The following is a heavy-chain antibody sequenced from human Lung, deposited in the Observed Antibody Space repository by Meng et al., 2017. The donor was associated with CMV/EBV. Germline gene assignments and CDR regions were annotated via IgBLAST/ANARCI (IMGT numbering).Heavy chain of an antibody. D-gene: IGHD2-21*01. CDR1: GITLSTYS. CDR3: ARVRQGVADHYFDY. Sequence: GEXXTISCAASGITLSTYSMSWVRQAPGKGLEWVSSISRSGSYEYYADSVKGRFAISRDNAKNSLYLQMNSLRVEDTAVYYCARVRQGVADHYFDYWGQGTLVTVSS. V-gene: IGHV3-21*01. CDR2: ISRSGSYE. J-gene: IGHJ4*02.